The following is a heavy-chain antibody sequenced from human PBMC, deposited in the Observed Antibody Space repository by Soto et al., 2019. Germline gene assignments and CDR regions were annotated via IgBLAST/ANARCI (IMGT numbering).Heavy chain of an antibody. CDR2: IYESGYT. CDR3: VRALRHTAMVYPWFDP. Sequence: QVQLQQSGPRLVKPSQTLSLTCTVSGASVSTGAYYWGWVRQRPGKGLEWVGYIYESGYTYYNTSLKSSLTISLDRSNNQFSLGLTSVTAADTAVYYCVRALRHTAMVYPWFDPWGQGTLVTVSS. CDR1: GASVSTGAYY. V-gene: IGHV4-31*03. J-gene: IGHJ5*02. D-gene: IGHD5-18*01.